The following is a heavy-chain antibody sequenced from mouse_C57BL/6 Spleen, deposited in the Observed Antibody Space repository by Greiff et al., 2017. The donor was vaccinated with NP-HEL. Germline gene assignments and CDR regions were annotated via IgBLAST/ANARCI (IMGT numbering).Heavy chain of an antibody. CDR1: GFSLTSYG. CDR2: IWSDGST. V-gene: IGHV2-6-1*01. J-gene: IGHJ3*01. CDR3: ARHEDYDYDVGFAY. D-gene: IGHD2-4*01. Sequence: QVQLQQSGPGLVAPSQSLSITCTVSGFSLTSYGVHWVRQPPGKGLEWLVVIWSDGSTTYNSALKSRLSISKDNSKSQVFLKMNSLQTDDTAMYYCARHEDYDYDVGFAYWGQGTLVTVSA.